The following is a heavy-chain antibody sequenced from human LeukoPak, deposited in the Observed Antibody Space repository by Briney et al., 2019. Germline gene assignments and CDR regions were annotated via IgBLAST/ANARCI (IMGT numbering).Heavy chain of an antibody. CDR2: ISGSGGST. V-gene: IGHV3-23*01. D-gene: IGHD5-18*01. CDR3: AKVDTAMEDSLDY. J-gene: IGHJ4*02. Sequence: PGGSLRLSCAASGFTFSSYAMSWVRQAPGKGLEWVSAISGSGGSTYYADSVKGRFTISRDNSKNTLYLQMNSLRAEDTAVYYRAKVDTAMEDSLDYWGQGTLVTVSS. CDR1: GFTFSSYA.